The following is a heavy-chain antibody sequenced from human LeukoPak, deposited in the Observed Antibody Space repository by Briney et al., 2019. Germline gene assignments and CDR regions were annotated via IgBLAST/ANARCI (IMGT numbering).Heavy chain of an antibody. CDR2: INSDGSST. J-gene: IGHJ4*02. Sequence: GGSLRLSCAASGFTFSSYWMHWVRQAPGKGLVWVSRINSDGSSTSYADSVKGRFTISRDNSKNTLYLQMNSLRAEDTAVYYCAKWSLYSSGWYGYFDYWGQGTLVTVSS. CDR3: AKWSLYSSGWYGYFDY. D-gene: IGHD6-19*01. V-gene: IGHV3-74*01. CDR1: GFTFSSYW.